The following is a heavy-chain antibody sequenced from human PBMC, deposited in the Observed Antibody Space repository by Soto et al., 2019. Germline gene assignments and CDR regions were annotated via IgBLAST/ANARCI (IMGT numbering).Heavy chain of an antibody. Sequence: ASVKVSCKASGYTFTSYAMHWVRQAPGQRLEWMGWINAGNGNTKYSQKFQGRVTITRDTSASTAYMELSSLRSEDTAVYYCARDHPRFGELLPTLDYWGQGTLVTVSS. J-gene: IGHJ4*02. V-gene: IGHV1-3*01. CDR3: ARDHPRFGELLPTLDY. CDR2: INAGNGNT. D-gene: IGHD3-10*01. CDR1: GYTFTSYA.